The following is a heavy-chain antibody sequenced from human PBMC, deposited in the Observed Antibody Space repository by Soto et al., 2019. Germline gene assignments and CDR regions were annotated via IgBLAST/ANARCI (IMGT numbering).Heavy chain of an antibody. Sequence: GESLKISCKGSGYSFTSYWIGWVRQMPGKGLEWMGIIYPGDSDTRYSPSFQGQVTISADKSISTAYLQWSSLKASDTAMYYCARHKVVVPAAYGHYYYGMDVWGQGTTVTVSS. V-gene: IGHV5-51*01. CDR3: ARHKVVVPAAYGHYYYGMDV. CDR2: IYPGDSDT. D-gene: IGHD2-2*01. CDR1: GYSFTSYW. J-gene: IGHJ6*02.